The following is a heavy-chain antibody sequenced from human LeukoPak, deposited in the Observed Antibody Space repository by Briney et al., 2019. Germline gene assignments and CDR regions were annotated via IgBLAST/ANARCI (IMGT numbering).Heavy chain of an antibody. V-gene: IGHV1-24*01. CDR1: GYTLTELS. D-gene: IGHD6-6*01. CDR2: FDPEDGET. Sequence: ASVKVSCKVSGYTLTELSMHWVRQAPGKGLEWMGGFDPEDGETIYAQKFQGRVTMTEDTSTDTAYMELSSLRSEDTAVYYCNASPYGSSSRHDDYWGQETLVTVSS. CDR3: NASPYGSSSRHDDY. J-gene: IGHJ4*02.